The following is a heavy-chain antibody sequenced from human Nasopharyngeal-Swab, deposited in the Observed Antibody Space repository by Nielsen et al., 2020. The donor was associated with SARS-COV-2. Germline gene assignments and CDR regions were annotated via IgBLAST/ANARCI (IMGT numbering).Heavy chain of an antibody. J-gene: IGHJ2*01. CDR1: GGSISSYY. V-gene: IGHV4-59*01. CDR3: ARIAVAALNDWYFDL. Sequence: SETLSLTCTVSGGSISSYYWSWIRQPPGKGLEWIGYIYYSGSTNYNPSLKSRVTISVDTSKNQFSLKLSSVTAADTAVYYWARIAVAALNDWYFDLWGRGTLVTVSS. D-gene: IGHD6-19*01. CDR2: IYYSGST.